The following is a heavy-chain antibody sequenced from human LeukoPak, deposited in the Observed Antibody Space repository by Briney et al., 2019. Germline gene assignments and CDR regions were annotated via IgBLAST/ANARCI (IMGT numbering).Heavy chain of an antibody. V-gene: IGHV4-59*01. Sequence: SETLSHTCTVSGGSISSYYWSWIRQPPGKGLEWIGYIYYSGSTNYNPSLKSRVTISVDTSKNQFSLKLSSVTAADTAVYYCARGDGVGDYGDYLDLGGLGFYYYGMDVWGQGITVTVSS. CDR3: ARGDGVGDYGDYLDLGGLGFYYYGMDV. D-gene: IGHD4-17*01. CDR1: GGSISSYY. CDR2: IYYSGST. J-gene: IGHJ6*02.